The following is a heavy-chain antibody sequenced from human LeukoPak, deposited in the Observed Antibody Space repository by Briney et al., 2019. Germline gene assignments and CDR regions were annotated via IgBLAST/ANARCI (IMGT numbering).Heavy chain of an antibody. Sequence: PSETLSLTCAVYGGSFSGYYWSWIRQPPGKGLEWIAEINHSGSTNYNPSLKSRVTISVDTSKNQFSLKLSSVTAADTAVYYCARAYSVNWFDPWGQGTLVTVSS. CDR2: INHSGST. J-gene: IGHJ5*02. D-gene: IGHD2-21*01. CDR3: ARAYSVNWFDP. V-gene: IGHV4-34*01. CDR1: GGSFSGYY.